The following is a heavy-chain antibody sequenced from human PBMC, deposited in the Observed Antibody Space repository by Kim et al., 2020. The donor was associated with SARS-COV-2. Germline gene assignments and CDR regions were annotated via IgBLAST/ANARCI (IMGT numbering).Heavy chain of an antibody. CDR2: K. V-gene: IGHV3-30*02. D-gene: IGHD4-17*01. Sequence: KYYADSGRGQITISRATSTNTMYLQMNSLSAEDTSVYYCAKDYGDFGGMDVWGQGTTVTVSS. J-gene: IGHJ6*02. CDR3: AKDYGDFGGMDV.